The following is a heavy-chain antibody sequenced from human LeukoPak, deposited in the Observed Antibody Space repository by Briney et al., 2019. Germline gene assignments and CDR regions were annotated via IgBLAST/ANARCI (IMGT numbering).Heavy chain of an antibody. D-gene: IGHD1-26*01. Sequence: SETLSLTCAVYGGSFSGYYWSWIRQTPRKGLEWIGEINHTGGTNYNPSLKSRVTISGDTSKNQFSLKLSSVTATDTAMYYCARRPRNSGTYDGPSGLDYWGQGTPVTVSS. CDR2: INHTGGT. V-gene: IGHV4-34*01. CDR1: GGSFSGYY. CDR3: ARRPRNSGTYDGPSGLDY. J-gene: IGHJ4*02.